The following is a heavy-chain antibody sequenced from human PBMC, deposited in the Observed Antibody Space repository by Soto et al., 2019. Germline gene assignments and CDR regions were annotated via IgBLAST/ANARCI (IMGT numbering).Heavy chain of an antibody. D-gene: IGHD2-15*01. Sequence: PGGSLRLSCVGSGFTFGNYAMSWVRQAPGKGLEWVSSITGIDGRTYYADSVKGRFTISRDNPKNTLYLQMNNLRAEDTAMFYCAKDRGPYCSGCICYLPSWLDPWGQGTQVTVSS. CDR3: AKDRGPYCSGCICYLPSWLDP. J-gene: IGHJ5*02. CDR2: ITGIDGRT. CDR1: GFTFGNYA. V-gene: IGHV3-23*01.